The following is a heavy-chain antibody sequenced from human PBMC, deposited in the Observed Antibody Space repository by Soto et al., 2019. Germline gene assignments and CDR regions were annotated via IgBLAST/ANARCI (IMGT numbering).Heavy chain of an antibody. CDR3: VREGGAVAITHFDF. J-gene: IGHJ4*02. CDR2: VLNDGTHT. V-gene: IGHV3-30-3*01. CDR1: GFTFSNYA. D-gene: IGHD2-15*01. Sequence: GALRLSCAASGFTFSNYAMHWVRQAPGKGLEWVAVVLNDGTHTYYADSVKGRFTISRDNSKNTLYLQTDSLRGEDAAVYHCVREGGAVAITHFDFWGQGTQVTVSS.